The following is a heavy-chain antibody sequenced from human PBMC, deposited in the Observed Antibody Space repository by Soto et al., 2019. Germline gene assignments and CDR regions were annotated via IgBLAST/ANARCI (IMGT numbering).Heavy chain of an antibody. CDR2: IIPMFDTA. Sequence: VQLVESGAQVKKPGASVKVSCKASGGTFSSYAFSWVRQAPGQGLEWMGGIIPMFDTANYAQKFQDRVTISADESTSTAYMELSSLTSEDMAVYYCARSLTYYYETSGYYLGNIWGQGTLVTVSS. J-gene: IGHJ4*02. CDR1: GGTFSSYA. V-gene: IGHV1-69*01. D-gene: IGHD3-22*01. CDR3: ARSLTYYYETSGYYLGNI.